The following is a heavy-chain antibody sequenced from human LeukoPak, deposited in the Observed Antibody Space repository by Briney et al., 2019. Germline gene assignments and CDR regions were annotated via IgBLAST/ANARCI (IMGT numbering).Heavy chain of an antibody. D-gene: IGHD6-13*01. CDR3: ARAYRSSWYANWFDP. CDR1: GGSFNGYY. CDR2: IYYSGST. J-gene: IGHJ5*02. Sequence: SETLSLTCTVYGGSFNGYYWSWIRQPPGQGLEWIGYIYYSGSTNYNPSLKSRVTISVDTSKNQFSLKLSSVTAADTAVYFCARAYRSSWYANWFDPWGQGTLVTVSS. V-gene: IGHV4-59*01.